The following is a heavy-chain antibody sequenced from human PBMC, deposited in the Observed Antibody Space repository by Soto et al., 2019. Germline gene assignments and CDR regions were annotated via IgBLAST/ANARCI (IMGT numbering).Heavy chain of an antibody. CDR2: VYYTGIA. Sequence: SSETLSLTCTVSGGSLTSYYWSWIRQPPGKGLEWIGFVYYTGIARYNPSLKSRVTISVDTSKNQFSLKLTSVTAADTAIYYCGRRIVSTETFDYWGQGTLVTVSS. V-gene: IGHV4-59*08. CDR3: GRRIVSTETFDY. CDR1: GGSLTSYY. D-gene: IGHD5-12*01. J-gene: IGHJ4*02.